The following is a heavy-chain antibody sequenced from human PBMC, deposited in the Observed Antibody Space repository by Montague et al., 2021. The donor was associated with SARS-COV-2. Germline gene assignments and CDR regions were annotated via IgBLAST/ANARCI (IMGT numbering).Heavy chain of an antibody. J-gene: IGHJ6*02. CDR1: GFTFSSCA. V-gene: IGHV3-30*04. CDR2: ISYDGSNK. Sequence: SRSLSLAASGFTFSSCAMHWVRQAPGKGLEWVAVISYDGSNKYYVDSVKGRFTISRDNSKNTLYLQMNSLRAVDTAVYYCASLGPYDSSGYFIPEGGMDGWGQGTTVTVSS. D-gene: IGHD3-22*01. CDR3: ASLGPYDSSGYFIPEGGMDG.